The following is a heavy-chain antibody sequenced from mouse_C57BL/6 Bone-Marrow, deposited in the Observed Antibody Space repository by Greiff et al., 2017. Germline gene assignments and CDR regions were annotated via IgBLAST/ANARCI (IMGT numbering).Heavy chain of an antibody. CDR1: GFTFSDYG. CDR2: ISNLAYSI. Sequence: EVMLVESGGGLVQPGGSLKLSCAASGFTFSDYGMAWVRQAPRKGPEWVAFISNLAYSIYYADTVTGRFTISRENAKNTLYLERSSLRSEDTAMYYCARNPYYYAMDYWGQGTSVTVSS. V-gene: IGHV5-15*01. J-gene: IGHJ4*01. CDR3: ARNPYYYAMDY.